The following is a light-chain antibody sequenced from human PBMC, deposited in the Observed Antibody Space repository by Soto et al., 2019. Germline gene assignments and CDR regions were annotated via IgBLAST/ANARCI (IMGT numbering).Light chain of an antibody. CDR3: QQYSTLPIT. J-gene: IGKJ2*01. V-gene: IGKV1-5*01. CDR1: QTISSW. CDR2: DAS. Sequence: DIQMTQSPSTLSASVGDRVTITCRASQTISSWLAWYQQKPGKAPKVLIYDASNFESGVPSRFSGSGSGTEFTLTISSLQPDDFASYYCQQYSTLPITFGQGTELEMK.